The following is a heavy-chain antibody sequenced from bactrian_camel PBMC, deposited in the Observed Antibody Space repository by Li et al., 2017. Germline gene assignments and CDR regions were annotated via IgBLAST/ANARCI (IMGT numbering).Heavy chain of an antibody. D-gene: IGHD2*01. CDR1: GFTFSTYY. V-gene: IGHV3-2*01. Sequence: QLVESGGGLVQPGGSLRLPCAASGFTFSTYYMSWVRQAPGKGLEWVSSIYTGGGSTYYADSVKGRFTISKDNAKSTVYLQMNGLKPEDTAVYYCAADIRPQARGEVVPYWWGQGTQVTVS. CDR2: IYTGGGST. CDR3: AADIRPQARGEVVPYW. J-gene: IGHJ4*01.